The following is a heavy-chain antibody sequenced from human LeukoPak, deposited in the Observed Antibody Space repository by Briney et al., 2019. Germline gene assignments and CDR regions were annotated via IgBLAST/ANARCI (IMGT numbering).Heavy chain of an antibody. D-gene: IGHD6-19*01. CDR2: TYYRSKWYN. Sequence: SQTLSLTCAISGDSVSSNSAAWNWIRQSPSRGLEWLGRTYYRSKWYNDYAVSVKSRITANPDTSKNQFSLQLNSVTPEDTAVYYCAREVDARDSSGWRWFDPWGQGTLVTVSS. CDR3: AREVDARDSSGWRWFDP. J-gene: IGHJ5*02. CDR1: GDSVSSNSAA. V-gene: IGHV6-1*01.